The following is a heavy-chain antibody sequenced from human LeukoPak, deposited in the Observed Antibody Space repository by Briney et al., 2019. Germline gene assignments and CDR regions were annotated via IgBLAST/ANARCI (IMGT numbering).Heavy chain of an antibody. J-gene: IGHJ4*02. V-gene: IGHV1-2*02. CDR1: GYIFTAYY. CDR3: ARADWNYANY. D-gene: IGHD1-7*01. Sequence: GASVKVSCKTFGYIFTAYYILWVRQAPGQGLEWMGWINPNSGGTNYAQKFQGKVTMTRDTSISTAYMELSSLRSDDTAVYYCARADWNYANYWGQGTLVTVSS. CDR2: INPNSGGT.